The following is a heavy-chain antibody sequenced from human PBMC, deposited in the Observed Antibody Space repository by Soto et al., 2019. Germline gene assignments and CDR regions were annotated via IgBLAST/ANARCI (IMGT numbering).Heavy chain of an antibody. D-gene: IGHD3-22*01. CDR3: ARRPPYYYDSSGYIDY. CDR1: GGSISSSSYY. CDR2: IYYSGST. V-gene: IGHV4-39*01. Sequence: SETLSLTCTVSGGSISSSSYYWGWIRQPPGKGLEWIGSIYYSGSTYYNPSLKSRVSISVDTSKNQFSLKLSSVTAADTAVYYCARRPPYYYDSSGYIDYWGQGTLVTAPQ. J-gene: IGHJ4*02.